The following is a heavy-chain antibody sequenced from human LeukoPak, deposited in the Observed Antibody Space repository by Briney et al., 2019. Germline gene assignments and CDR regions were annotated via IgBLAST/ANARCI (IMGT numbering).Heavy chain of an antibody. CDR1: GGSLSSGSYY. J-gene: IGHJ5*02. Sequence: PSQTLSLTCTVSGGSLSSGSYYWRWLRQPAGTGLEWLGRIYTSGSTNYNPSLKSRVTISVDTSKNQFSLKLSSVTAADTAVYCCAREAVGGSGSYSVDPWGQGTLVTVSS. D-gene: IGHD3-10*01. CDR2: IYTSGST. V-gene: IGHV4-61*02. CDR3: AREAVGGSGSYSVDP.